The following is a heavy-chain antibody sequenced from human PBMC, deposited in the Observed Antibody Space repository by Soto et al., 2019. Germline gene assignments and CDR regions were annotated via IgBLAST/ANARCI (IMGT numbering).Heavy chain of an antibody. CDR2: INPSGGST. CDR3: ARAIYSSGWKCYYGMDV. Sequence: ASVKVSCKASGYTFTSYYMHWVRQAPGQGLEWMGIINPSGGSTSYAQKFQGRVTMTRDTSTSTVYMELSSLRSEDTAVYYCARAIYSSGWKCYYGMDVWGQGTTVTVSS. V-gene: IGHV1-46*01. J-gene: IGHJ6*02. D-gene: IGHD6-19*01. CDR1: GYTFTSYY.